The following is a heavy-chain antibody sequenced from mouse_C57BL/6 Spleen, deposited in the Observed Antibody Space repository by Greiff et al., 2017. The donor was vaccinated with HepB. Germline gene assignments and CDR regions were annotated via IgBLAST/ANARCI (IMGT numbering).Heavy chain of an antibody. CDR1: GYAFSSYW. Sequence: VQLQQSGAELVKPGASVKISCKASGYAFSSYWMNWVKQRPGKGLEWIGQIYPGDGDTNYNGKFKGKATLTADKSSSTAYMQLSSLTSEDSAVYFCARDYGSSYEGAWFAYWGQGTLVTVSA. V-gene: IGHV1-80*01. J-gene: IGHJ3*01. CDR2: IYPGDGDT. D-gene: IGHD1-1*01. CDR3: ARDYGSSYEGAWFAY.